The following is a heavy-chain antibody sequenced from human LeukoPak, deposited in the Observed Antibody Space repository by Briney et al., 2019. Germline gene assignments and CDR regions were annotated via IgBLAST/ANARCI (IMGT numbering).Heavy chain of an antibody. V-gene: IGHV1-46*01. Sequence: ASVKVSCKASGYTFTSYYMHWVRQAPGQGLEGMGIINPSGGSTSYAQKFQGRVTMTRDMSTSTVYMELSSLRSEDTAVYYCARDSQLWTHFDYWGQGTLVTVSS. CDR3: ARDSQLWTHFDY. CDR2: INPSGGST. J-gene: IGHJ4*02. D-gene: IGHD5-18*01. CDR1: GYTFTSYY.